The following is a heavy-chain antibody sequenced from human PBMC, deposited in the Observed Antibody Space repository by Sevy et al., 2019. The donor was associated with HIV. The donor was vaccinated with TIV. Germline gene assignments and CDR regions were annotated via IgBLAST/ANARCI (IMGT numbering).Heavy chain of an antibody. J-gene: IGHJ4*02. Sequence: ASVKVSCKASGYTITRYYMHWVRQAPGQGPEWMGIINPSDGGTIYAQKFQGRVTLTRDTSTSTVYMELSSLRSDDTAVYSCASYTTGSRGDYWGQGTLVTVSS. CDR1: GYTITRYY. CDR2: INPSDGGT. CDR3: ASYTTGSRGDY. D-gene: IGHD1-1*01. V-gene: IGHV1-46*01.